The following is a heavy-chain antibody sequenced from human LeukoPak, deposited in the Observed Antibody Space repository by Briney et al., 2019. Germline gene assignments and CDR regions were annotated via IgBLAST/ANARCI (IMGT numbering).Heavy chain of an antibody. CDR2: MSYDGSTK. Sequence: GGSLRLTCAASGFTFSSYAMHWVRQAPGKGLEWVAVMSYDGSTKYYADSVKGRFAISRDNSKNILYLQMNSLRAEDTAVYYCAKDSGELLYGDAFDIWGQGTRVAVSS. CDR1: GFTFSSYA. D-gene: IGHD3-10*01. CDR3: AKDSGELLYGDAFDI. V-gene: IGHV3-30*09. J-gene: IGHJ3*02.